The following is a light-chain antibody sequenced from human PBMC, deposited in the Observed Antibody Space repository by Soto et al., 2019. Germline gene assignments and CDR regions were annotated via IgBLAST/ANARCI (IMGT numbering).Light chain of an antibody. CDR3: LLSYIGARV. Sequence: QAVVTQEPSLTVSPGGTVTLTCGSSTGTVTSGHYPYWFHQKPGQAPRTLVYNTSDKHSWTPARFSGSLLGGKAALTLSGAQPEDEADFYCLLSYIGARVFGGGTQLTVL. J-gene: IGLJ7*01. V-gene: IGLV7-46*01. CDR1: TGTVTSGHY. CDR2: NTS.